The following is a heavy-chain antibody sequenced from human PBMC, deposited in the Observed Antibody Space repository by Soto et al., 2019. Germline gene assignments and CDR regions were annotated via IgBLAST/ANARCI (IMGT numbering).Heavy chain of an antibody. V-gene: IGHV1-8*01. CDR3: ARGPGTFDY. CDR2: MNPNNRNT. Sequence: QVRLVQSGAEVKKPGASVRVSCKASGYTFTSFEIIWVRQATGQGLEWMGWMNPNNRNTGYAQKFQGTVTMTRNTSISTAYMELTSLRSEDTAVYYCARGPGTFDYWGQGTLVTVSS. CDR1: GYTFTSFE. J-gene: IGHJ4*02.